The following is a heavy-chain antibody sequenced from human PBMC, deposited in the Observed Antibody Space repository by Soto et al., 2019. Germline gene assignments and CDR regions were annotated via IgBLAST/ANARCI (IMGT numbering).Heavy chain of an antibody. V-gene: IGHV5-51*01. J-gene: IGHJ6*02. Sequence: ESLKIWCKAAGYTFTNYWIGWVRQMPGKGLEWMGIIYPDDSDTRYSPSFQGQVTISADKSISTAYLQWSSLKASDTAMYYCAREVMIRGINDYYGMDVWGQGTTVTVSS. CDR3: AREVMIRGINDYYGMDV. D-gene: IGHD3-10*01. CDR1: GYTFTNYW. CDR2: IYPDDSDT.